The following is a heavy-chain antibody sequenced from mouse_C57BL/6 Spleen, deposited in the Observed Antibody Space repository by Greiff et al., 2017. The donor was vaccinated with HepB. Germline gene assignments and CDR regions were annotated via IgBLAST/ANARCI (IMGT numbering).Heavy chain of an antibody. CDR3: ASYDYERGFAY. CDR2: INPRSGYT. D-gene: IGHD2-4*01. V-gene: IGHV1-7*01. CDR1: GYTFTSYW. J-gene: IGHJ3*01. Sequence: VQLQQSGAELAKPGASVKLSCKASGYTFTSYWMHWVKQRPGQGLEWIGYINPRSGYTKYTQKFKDKATLTTDKSASTAYMQLSILTYEASAVYYCASYDYERGFAYWGQGTLVTVSA.